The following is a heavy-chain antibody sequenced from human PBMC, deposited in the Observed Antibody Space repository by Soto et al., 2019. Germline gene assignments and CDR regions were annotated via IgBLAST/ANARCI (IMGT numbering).Heavy chain of an antibody. D-gene: IGHD6-19*01. Sequence: GESLKISCKGSGYSFTSYWISWVRQMPGKGLEWMGRIDPSDSYTNYSPSFQGHVTISADKSISTAYLQWSSLKASDTAMYYCARLPRVVFAAVADLDYWGQGTLVTVSS. CDR1: GYSFTSYW. CDR2: IDPSDSYT. J-gene: IGHJ4*02. V-gene: IGHV5-10-1*01. CDR3: ARLPRVVFAAVADLDY.